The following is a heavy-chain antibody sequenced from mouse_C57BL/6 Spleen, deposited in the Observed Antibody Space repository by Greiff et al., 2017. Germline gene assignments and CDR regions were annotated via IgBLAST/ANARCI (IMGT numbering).Heavy chain of an antibody. Sequence: EVQLVESGGGLVKPGGSLKLSCAASGFTFSDYGMHWVRQAPEKGLEWVAYISSGSSTIYYADTVKGRFTISRDNAKNTLFLQMTSLRSEDTAMYYCARDTSYYGNYHYAMDYWGQGTSVTVSS. J-gene: IGHJ4*01. D-gene: IGHD2-10*01. CDR2: ISSGSSTI. V-gene: IGHV5-17*01. CDR1: GFTFSDYG. CDR3: ARDTSYYGNYHYAMDY.